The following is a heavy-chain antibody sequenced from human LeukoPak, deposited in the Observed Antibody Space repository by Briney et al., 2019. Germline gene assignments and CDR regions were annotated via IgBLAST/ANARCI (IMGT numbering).Heavy chain of an antibody. Sequence: GGSLRLSCAASGFTFSSYAMSWVHQAPGKGLEWVSGISGSGTSTYYADSVKGRFTISRDNSKNTMSLQMNSLRAEDTALYYCARGKGIAVSSFDSWGQRTLVTVSS. V-gene: IGHV3-23*01. CDR2: ISGSGTST. CDR3: ARGKGIAVSSFDS. D-gene: IGHD6-19*01. J-gene: IGHJ4*02. CDR1: GFTFSSYA.